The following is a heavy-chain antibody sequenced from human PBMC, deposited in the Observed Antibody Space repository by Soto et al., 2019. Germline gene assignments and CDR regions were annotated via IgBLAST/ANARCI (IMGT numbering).Heavy chain of an antibody. J-gene: IGHJ4*02. CDR2: IIPILGIA. CDR3: ARDSPAAISDY. CDR1: GYTFTSYT. D-gene: IGHD2-2*01. V-gene: IGHV1-69*04. Sequence: SVKLSCKASGYTFTSYTISWVRQAPGQGLEWMGRIIPILGIANYAQKFQGRVTITADKSTSTAYMELSSLRSEDTAVYYCARDSPAAISDYWGQGTLVTVSS.